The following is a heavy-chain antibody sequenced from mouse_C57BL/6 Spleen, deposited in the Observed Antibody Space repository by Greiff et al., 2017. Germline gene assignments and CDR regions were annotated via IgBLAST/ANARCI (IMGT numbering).Heavy chain of an antibody. CDR1: GYTFTSYW. CDR2: IDPSDSYT. J-gene: IGHJ2*01. V-gene: IGHV1-69*01. CDR3: ARRCGYYFDY. Sequence: VQLQQPGAELVMPGASVKLSCKASGYTFTSYWMHWVKQRPGHGLEWIGEIDPSDSYTNYNQKFKGKSTLTVDKSSSTAYMQLSSLTSEDSAVYYCARRCGYYFDYWGQGTTLTVSS.